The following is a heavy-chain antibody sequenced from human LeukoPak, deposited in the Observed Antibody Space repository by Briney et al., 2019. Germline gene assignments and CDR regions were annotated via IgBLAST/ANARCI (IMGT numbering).Heavy chain of an antibody. V-gene: IGHV4-4*02. J-gene: IGHJ4*02. CDR2: IYHSGST. CDR1: GGSISSSNW. D-gene: IGHD2-15*01. CDR3: ARLLYCSGGSCLKSYFDY. Sequence: SETLSLTCAVSGGSISSSNWWSWVRQPPGKGLEWIGEIYHSGSTYYNPSLKSRVTISVDTSKNQFSLKLSSVTAADTAVYYCARLLYCSGGSCLKSYFDYWGQGTLVTVSS.